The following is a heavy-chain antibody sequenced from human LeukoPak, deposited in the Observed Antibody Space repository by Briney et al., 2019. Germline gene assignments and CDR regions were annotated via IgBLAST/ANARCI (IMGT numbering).Heavy chain of an antibody. CDR2: IIPIFGTA. CDR1: GGTFSSYA. J-gene: IGHJ6*02. Sequence: GASVKVSCKASGGTFSSYAISWVRQAPGQGLEWMGGIIPIFGTANYAQKFQGRVTITTDESTSTAYMELRSLRSEDTAVYYCARGATVTTYYYGMDVWGQGTTVTVSS. CDR3: ARGATVTTYYYGMDV. V-gene: IGHV1-69*05. D-gene: IGHD4-17*01.